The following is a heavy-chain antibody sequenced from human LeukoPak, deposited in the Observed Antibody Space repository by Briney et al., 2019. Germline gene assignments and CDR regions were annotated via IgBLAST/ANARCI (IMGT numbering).Heavy chain of an antibody. V-gene: IGHV3-21*01. CDR2: ISSSSGYI. D-gene: IGHD3-3*01. Sequence: PGGSLRLSCAASGFTFSSYSMNWVRQAPGKGLEWVSSISSSSGYIYYADSVKGRFTISRDNAKNSLYLQMNSLRAEDTAVYYCARDRVRFLEWSDAFDIWGQGTMVTVSS. CDR1: GFTFSSYS. J-gene: IGHJ3*02. CDR3: ARDRVRFLEWSDAFDI.